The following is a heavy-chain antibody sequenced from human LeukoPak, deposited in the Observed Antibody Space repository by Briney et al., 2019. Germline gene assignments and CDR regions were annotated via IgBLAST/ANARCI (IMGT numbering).Heavy chain of an antibody. CDR3: ARDEYSYGSRTHPYFFDY. D-gene: IGHD5-18*01. J-gene: IGHJ4*02. CDR1: GGSISSYY. V-gene: IGHV4-4*07. Sequence: SETLSLTCTVSGGSISSYYWSWIRQPAGKGLEWIGRIYTSGSTNYNPSLKSRVTISLDTSKNQFSLKLSSVTAADTALYYCARDEYSYGSRTHPYFFDYWGQGTLVTVSS. CDR2: IYTSGST.